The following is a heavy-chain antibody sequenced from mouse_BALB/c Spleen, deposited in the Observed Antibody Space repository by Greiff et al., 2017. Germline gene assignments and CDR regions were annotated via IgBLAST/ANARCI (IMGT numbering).Heavy chain of an antibody. CDR2: INPGSGGT. J-gene: IGHJ4*01. V-gene: IGHV1-54*01. CDR3: AREGDYGSSYTYAMDY. Sequence: VQLQQSGAELVMPGTSVKVSCKASGYAFTNYLIEWVKQRPGQGLEWIGVINPGSGGTNYNEKFKGKATLTADKSSSTAYMQLSSLTSDDSAVYFCAREGDYGSSYTYAMDYWGQGTSVTVSA. CDR1: GYAFTNYL. D-gene: IGHD1-1*01.